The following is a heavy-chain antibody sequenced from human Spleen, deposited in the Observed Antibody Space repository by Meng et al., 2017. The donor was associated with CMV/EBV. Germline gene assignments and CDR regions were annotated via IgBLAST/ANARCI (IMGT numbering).Heavy chain of an antibody. D-gene: IGHD6-6*01. CDR1: VGSLSGYY. CDR2: IYYSGST. J-gene: IGHJ3*02. V-gene: IGHV4-59*01. Sequence: RPGAVYVGSLSGYYWTWIRLPPGKGLEWIGYIYYSGSTNYNPSLKSRVTISVDTSKNQFSLKLSSVTAADTAVDYCARGIAARTRGAFDIWGQGTMVTVSS. CDR3: ARGIAARTRGAFDI.